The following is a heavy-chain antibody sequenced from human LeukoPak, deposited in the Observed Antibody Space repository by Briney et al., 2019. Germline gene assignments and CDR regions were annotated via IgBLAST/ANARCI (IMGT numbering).Heavy chain of an antibody. J-gene: IGHJ4*02. CDR2: ISGSGSTT. Sequence: GGSLRLSCAASGFTFSSYAMSWVRQAPGKGLEWVSTISGSGSTTYYADSVKGRFTISRDNSKNTLYLQMNSLRAEDTAVFYCARQSPLDLYFDYWGQGTLVTVSS. D-gene: IGHD1-1*01. CDR1: GFTFSSYA. CDR3: ARQSPLDLYFDY. V-gene: IGHV3-23*01.